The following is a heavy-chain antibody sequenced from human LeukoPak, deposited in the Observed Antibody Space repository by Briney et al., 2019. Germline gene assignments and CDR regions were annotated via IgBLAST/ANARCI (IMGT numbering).Heavy chain of an antibody. J-gene: IGHJ4*02. D-gene: IGHD3-9*01. V-gene: IGHV1-2*04. CDR2: INPNSGGT. CDR3: ARDSRLLLRYFDWLLQTRGPSGTTPYYFDY. Sequence: ASVKVSCKASGYTFTGYYMHWVRQAPGQGLEWMGGINPNSGGTNYAQKFQGWVTMTRDTSISTAYMELSMLRSDDTAAYYCARDSRLLLRYFDWLLQTRGPSGTTPYYFDYWGQGTLVTVSS. CDR1: GYTFTGYY.